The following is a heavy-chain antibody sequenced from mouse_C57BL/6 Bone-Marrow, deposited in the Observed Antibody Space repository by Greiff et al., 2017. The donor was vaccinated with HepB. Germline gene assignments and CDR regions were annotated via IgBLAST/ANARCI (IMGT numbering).Heavy chain of an antibody. J-gene: IGHJ2*01. CDR2: ISSGGSYT. V-gene: IGHV5-6*01. CDR1: GFTFSSYG. CDR3: ARLVPVDY. Sequence: EVNVVESGGDLVKPGGSLKLSCAASGFTFSSYGMSWVRQTPDKRLEWVATISSGGSYTYYPDSVKGRFTTSRGNAKNTLYLQMSSLKSEDTAMYYCARLVPVDYWGQGTTLTVSS.